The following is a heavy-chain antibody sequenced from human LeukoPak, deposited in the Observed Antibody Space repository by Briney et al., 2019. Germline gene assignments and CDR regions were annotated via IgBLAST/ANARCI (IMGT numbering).Heavy chain of an antibody. V-gene: IGHV1-46*01. CDR3: ARGNTMIVVVPDY. CDR2: INPSGGST. Sequence: ASVKVSCTASGYTFTSYYMHWVRQAPGQGLEWMGIINPSGGSTSYAQKFQGRVPMTRDMSTSTVYMELSSLRSEDTAVYYCARGNTMIVVVPDYWGQGTLVTVSS. CDR1: GYTFTSYY. D-gene: IGHD3-22*01. J-gene: IGHJ4*02.